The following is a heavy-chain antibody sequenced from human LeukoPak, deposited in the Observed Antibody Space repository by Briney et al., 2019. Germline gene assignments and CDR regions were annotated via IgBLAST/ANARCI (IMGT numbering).Heavy chain of an antibody. V-gene: IGHV4-4*07. CDR3: ARTAKYYYGSETYYFFDY. CDR2: IHTSGIT. Sequence: SETLSLTCTVSGGSITSYYWSCIRQPAGKGLEWIGRIHTSGITNYNPSLKSRVTMSVDTSQNQFSLKLTSVTPADTAVYYCARTAKYYYGSETYYFFDYWGQGTLVTVSS. J-gene: IGHJ4*02. D-gene: IGHD3-10*01. CDR1: GGSITSYY.